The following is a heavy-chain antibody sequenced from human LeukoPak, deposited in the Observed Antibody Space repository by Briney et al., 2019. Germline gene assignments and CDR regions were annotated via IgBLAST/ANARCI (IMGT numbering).Heavy chain of an antibody. CDR1: GFTFTSYG. Sequence: AGSLRLSCAASGFTFTSYGFNWIRQAPGKGLEWVALIWYDGSKKYYVDSVKRRFTISRDNSKNPLYLQMDSLRAEDTAVYYCARDLSYCSMDDWGQGTTVTVSS. V-gene: IGHV3-33*01. J-gene: IGHJ6*02. CDR2: IWYDGSKK. CDR3: ARDLSYCSMDD. D-gene: IGHD2-15*01.